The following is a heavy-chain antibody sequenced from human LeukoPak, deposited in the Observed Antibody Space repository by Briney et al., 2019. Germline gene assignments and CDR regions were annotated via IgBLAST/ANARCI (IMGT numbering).Heavy chain of an antibody. CDR2: INPNSGGT. D-gene: IGHD3-3*01. CDR3: ARGTIFGVVIQGFDP. J-gene: IGHJ5*02. CDR1: GYIFTDYY. Sequence: ASVKVSCKASGYIFTDYYMHWVRQAPGQELGWMGRINPNSGGTNYAQKFQGRVTMTRDTSISTAYTELSSLRSEDTATYYCARGTIFGVVIQGFDPWGQGTLVTVSS. V-gene: IGHV1/OR15-1*01.